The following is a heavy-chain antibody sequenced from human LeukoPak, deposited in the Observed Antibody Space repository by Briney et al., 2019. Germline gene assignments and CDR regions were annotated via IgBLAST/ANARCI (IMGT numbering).Heavy chain of an antibody. CDR3: ARDSPDQYYDILTGYYPRFDY. CDR2: ISAYNGNT. D-gene: IGHD3-9*01. Sequence: ASVKVSCKASGYTFTSYGISWVRQAPGQGLEWMGWISAYNGNTNYAQKLQGRVTMTTDTSTSTAYMELRSLRSDDTAVYYCARDSPDQYYDILTGYYPRFDYWGQGTLVTVSS. V-gene: IGHV1-18*01. J-gene: IGHJ4*02. CDR1: GYTFTSYG.